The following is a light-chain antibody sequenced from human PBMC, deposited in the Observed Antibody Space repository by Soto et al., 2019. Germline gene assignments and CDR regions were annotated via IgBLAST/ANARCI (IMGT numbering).Light chain of an antibody. CDR1: SSNMGSNS. Sequence: QSVLTQPPSASGTPGQRVTISCSGSSSNMGSNSVNWYQQLPGTAPKLLIYGDNQRPSGVPDRFSGSKSGTSASLAITGLQSEDEADYYCAAWDGSLHHILFGGGTKLTVL. CDR2: GDN. V-gene: IGLV1-44*01. J-gene: IGLJ2*01. CDR3: AAWDGSLHHIL.